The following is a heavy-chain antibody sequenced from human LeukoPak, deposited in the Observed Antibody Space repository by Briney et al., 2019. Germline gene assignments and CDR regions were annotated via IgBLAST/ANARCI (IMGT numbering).Heavy chain of an antibody. Sequence: GGSLRLSCAASGFTFSSYYMNWVRQAPGKGLEWVSSISSSSSYIYYPDSVKGRFTISRDNAKNSLYLQMNSLRAEDTAVYYCARDRYTAMPTYYYYYGMDVWGQGTTVTVSS. CDR3: ARDRYTAMPTYYYYYGMDV. CDR2: ISSSSSYI. CDR1: GFTFSSYY. J-gene: IGHJ6*02. V-gene: IGHV3-21*01. D-gene: IGHD5-18*01.